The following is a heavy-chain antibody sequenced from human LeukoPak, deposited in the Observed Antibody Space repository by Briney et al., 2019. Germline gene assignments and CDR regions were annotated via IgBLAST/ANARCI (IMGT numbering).Heavy chain of an antibody. CDR3: ARDPPPGIAAAGTHYGMDV. Sequence: GASAKVSCKASGGTFSSYAISWVRQAPGQGLEWMGGIIPIFGTANYAQKFQGRVTITADESTSTAYMELSSLRSEDTAVYYCARDPPPGIAAAGTHYGMDVWGQGTTVTVSS. J-gene: IGHJ6*02. D-gene: IGHD6-13*01. V-gene: IGHV1-69*13. CDR2: IIPIFGTA. CDR1: GGTFSSYA.